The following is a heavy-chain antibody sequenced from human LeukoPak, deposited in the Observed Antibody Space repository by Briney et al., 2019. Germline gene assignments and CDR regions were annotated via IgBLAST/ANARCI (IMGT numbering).Heavy chain of an antibody. CDR2: INHSGST. V-gene: IGHV4-34*01. D-gene: IGHD2-2*01. CDR3: ASMRRDY. CDR1: GGSISSGGYY. Sequence: SETLSLTCAVSGGSISSGGYYWSWIRQPSGKGLEWIGEINHSGSTNYNPSLKSRVTISVDTSKNQFSLKLSSVTAADTAVYYCASMRRDYWGQGTLVTVSS. J-gene: IGHJ4*02.